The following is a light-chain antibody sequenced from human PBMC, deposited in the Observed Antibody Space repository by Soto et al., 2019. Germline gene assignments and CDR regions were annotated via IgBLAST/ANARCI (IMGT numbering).Light chain of an antibody. J-gene: IGKJ1*01. V-gene: IGKV3-15*01. CDR2: SAS. CDR3: QQYNKWPQWA. CDR1: QSIRTD. Sequence: VLTQSPATLSVSPGERATLSCRASQSIRTDLAWYQQKPGQAPSLLIFSASARATGVPARFSGSGSGTEFTLTISSLQSEDFAVYYCQQYNKWPQWAFGQGTKV.